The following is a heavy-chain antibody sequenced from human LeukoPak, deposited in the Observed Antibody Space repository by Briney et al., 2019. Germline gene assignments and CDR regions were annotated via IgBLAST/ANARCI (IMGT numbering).Heavy chain of an antibody. CDR2: IYTSGST. Sequence: PSETLSLTCTVSGGSISSYYWSWIRQPAGKGLEWIGRIYTSGSTNYNPSLKSRVTMSVDTSKNQFSLKLSSVTAADTAVYYCARDGGTTYYYDSSGYHFPDYFDYWGQGTLVTVSS. D-gene: IGHD3-22*01. CDR3: ARDGGTTYYYDSSGYHFPDYFDY. CDR1: GGSISSYY. J-gene: IGHJ4*02. V-gene: IGHV4-4*07.